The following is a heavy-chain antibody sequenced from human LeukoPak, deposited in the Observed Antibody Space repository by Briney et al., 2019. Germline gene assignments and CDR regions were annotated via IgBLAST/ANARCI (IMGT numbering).Heavy chain of an antibody. D-gene: IGHD3-10*01. V-gene: IGHV3-74*01. CDR1: GFTFSSYW. Sequence: GGSLRLSCAASGFTFSSYWMHWVRQAPGKGLVWVSRMNTDGSSTDYADSVKGRFTISRDNAKNSLYLQMNSLRAEDTAVYYCARNVLLWFGELSHFDYWGQGTLVTVSS. CDR3: ARNVLLWFGELSHFDY. CDR2: MNTDGSST. J-gene: IGHJ4*02.